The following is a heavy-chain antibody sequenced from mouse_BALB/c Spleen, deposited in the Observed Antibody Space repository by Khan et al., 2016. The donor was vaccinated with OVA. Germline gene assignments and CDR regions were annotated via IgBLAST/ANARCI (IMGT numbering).Heavy chain of an antibody. Sequence: QIQLVQSGPELKKPGVTVKISCKASGYTFTTYGMNWVKQAPGKGLKWMGWINTYTGAPTSVDAFKGRFAFSLETSASTAYLQINNLKNEDTATYFCARVGYSGTIDYWGQGTSVTVSS. CDR2: INTYTGAP. CDR1: GYTFTTYG. CDR3: ARVGYSGTIDY. V-gene: IGHV9-3-1*01. J-gene: IGHJ4*01. D-gene: IGHD2-14*01.